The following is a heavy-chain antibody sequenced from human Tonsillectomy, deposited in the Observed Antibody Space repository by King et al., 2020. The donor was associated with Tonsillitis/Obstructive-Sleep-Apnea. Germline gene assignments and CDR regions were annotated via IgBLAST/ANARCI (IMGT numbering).Heavy chain of an antibody. V-gene: IGHV2-5*02. CDR1: GFSLSTSGVG. CDR3: THSARIWFGSPKSYYYYYMDV. D-gene: IGHD3-10*01. Sequence: TLKESGPTLVKPTQTLTLTCTFSGFSLSTSGVGVGWIRQPPGKALEWLALIYWDDDKRYSPSLKSRLTITKDTSKNQVVLTMTNMDPVDTATYYCTHSARIWFGSPKSYYYYYMDVWGKGTTVTVSS. CDR2: IYWDDDK. J-gene: IGHJ6*03.